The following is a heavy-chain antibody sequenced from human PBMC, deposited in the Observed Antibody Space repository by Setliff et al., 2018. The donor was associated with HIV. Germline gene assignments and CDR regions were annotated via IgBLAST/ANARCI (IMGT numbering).Heavy chain of an antibody. CDR2: INHSGST. CDR3: ARGSSSVPRI. CDR1: GGSFSGYY. J-gene: IGHJ3*02. Sequence: PSETLSLTCAVYGGSFSGYYWSWIRQPPGKGLEWIGEINHSGSTNYNPSLKSRVTISVDTSKNQFSLKVSSVTAADTAVYYCARGSSSVPRIWGQGTMVTVSS. V-gene: IGHV4-34*01.